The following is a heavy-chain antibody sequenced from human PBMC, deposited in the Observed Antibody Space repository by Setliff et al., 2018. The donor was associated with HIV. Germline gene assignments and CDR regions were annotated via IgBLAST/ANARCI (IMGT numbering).Heavy chain of an antibody. CDR1: GGSISSSSYY. CDR2: IFYSGIT. D-gene: IGHD3-3*01. Sequence: SETLSLTCTVSGGSISSSSYYWGWIRRPPGKGLEWIGSIFYSGITYYNPSLKSRVTISVDTSKNQFSLNLTSVTAADTAVYYCARSKTFYDFWGGYYTHGAFKIWGLGTMVTVSS. J-gene: IGHJ3*02. V-gene: IGHV4-39*01. CDR3: ARSKTFYDFWGGYYTHGAFKI.